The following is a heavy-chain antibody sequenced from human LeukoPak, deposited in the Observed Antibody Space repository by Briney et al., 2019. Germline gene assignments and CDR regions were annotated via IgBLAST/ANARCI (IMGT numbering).Heavy chain of an antibody. D-gene: IGHD1-14*01. CDR3: ASSRGEPLWWFDP. CDR2: IIPIFGTA. V-gene: IGHV1-69*05. Sequence: GASVSLSYTASGGTFTIYAISWVREASGQGREWVGGIIPIFGTANYAQKFQGRITITTDESTSTAYMELSSLRSEDTAVYYCASSRGEPLWWFDPWGQGTLVTVSS. CDR1: GGTFTIYA. J-gene: IGHJ5*02.